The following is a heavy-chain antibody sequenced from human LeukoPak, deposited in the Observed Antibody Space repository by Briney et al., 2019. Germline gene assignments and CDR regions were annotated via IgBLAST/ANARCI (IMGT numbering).Heavy chain of an antibody. Sequence: GGSLRLSCTASGFTFSGAWMTWVRQAPGKGLEWVSSISSSSSYIYYADSVKGRFTISRDNAKNSLYLQMNSLRAEDTAVYYCARGQGHSSGYWGQGTLVTVSS. D-gene: IGHD3-22*01. CDR1: GFTFSGAW. J-gene: IGHJ4*02. CDR3: ARGQGHSSGY. V-gene: IGHV3-21*01. CDR2: ISSSSSYI.